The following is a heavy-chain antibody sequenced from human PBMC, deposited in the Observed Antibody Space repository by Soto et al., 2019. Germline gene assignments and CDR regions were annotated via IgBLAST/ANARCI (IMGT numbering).Heavy chain of an antibody. D-gene: IGHD3-3*01. CDR3: ARGHLWLEN. V-gene: IGHV4-61*08. CDR1: GGSISSGGYY. CDR2: IHFNGNT. J-gene: IGHJ1*01. Sequence: SETLSLTCTVSGGSISSGGYYWSWIRQAPGEELEYIGYIHFNGNTYYNPSFEGRVTVSSDSSRNQFSLRLTSLTTADTAVYYCARGHLWLENWGQGILVTVSS.